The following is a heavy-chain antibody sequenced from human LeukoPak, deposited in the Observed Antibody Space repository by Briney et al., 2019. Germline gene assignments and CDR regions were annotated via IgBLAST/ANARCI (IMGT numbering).Heavy chain of an antibody. D-gene: IGHD1-26*01. V-gene: IGHV4-39*07. J-gene: IGHJ3*02. Sequence: SETLSLTCTVSGGSTSSSSYYWGWIRQPPGKGLEWIWGIYYSGSTYYNPSLKSRVTLSVDTSKNQFSLKLSSVTAADTALYYCARPLGELTITDAFDIWGQGTMVTVSS. CDR1: GGSTSSSSYY. CDR3: ARPLGELTITDAFDI. CDR2: IYYSGST.